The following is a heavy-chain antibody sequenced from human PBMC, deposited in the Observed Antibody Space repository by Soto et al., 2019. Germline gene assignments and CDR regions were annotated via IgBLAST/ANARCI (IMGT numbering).Heavy chain of an antibody. CDR3: AKEHYGSGSYYCDY. V-gene: IGHV3-30*18. D-gene: IGHD3-10*01. J-gene: IGHJ4*02. CDR2: ISYDGSNK. Sequence: QVQLVESGGGVVQPGRSLRLSCAASGFTFSSYGMHWVRQAPGKGLEWVAVISYDGSNKYYADSVKGRFTISRDNSKNTLYLNMNSMRAEDTAVYYCAKEHYGSGSYYCDYWGQGTLVAVSS. CDR1: GFTFSSYG.